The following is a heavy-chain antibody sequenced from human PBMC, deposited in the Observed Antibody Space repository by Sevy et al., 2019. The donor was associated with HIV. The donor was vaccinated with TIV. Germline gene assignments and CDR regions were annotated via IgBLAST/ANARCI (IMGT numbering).Heavy chain of an antibody. V-gene: IGHV1-2*02. J-gene: IGHJ4*02. Sequence: ASVKVSCKASGYTFTGYYMHWVRQAPGQGLEWMGWINPNSGGTNYAQKFQGRVTMTRDTSISTAYMELSRLGSDDTAVYYCARGDMITFGGVIVMFDYWGQGTLVTVSS. D-gene: IGHD3-16*02. CDR3: ARGDMITFGGVIVMFDY. CDR1: GYTFTGYY. CDR2: INPNSGGT.